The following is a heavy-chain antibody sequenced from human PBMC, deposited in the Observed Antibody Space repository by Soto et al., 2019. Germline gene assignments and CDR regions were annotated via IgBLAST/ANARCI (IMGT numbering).Heavy chain of an antibody. CDR2: IWYDGSNK. V-gene: IGHV3-33*01. CDR3: ARMYSSSLDY. D-gene: IGHD6-13*01. J-gene: IGHJ4*02. CDR1: GFTFSSYG. Sequence: QVQLVESGGGVVQPGRSMRLSCAASGFTFSSYGMHWVRQAPGKGLEWVAVIWYDGSNKYYADSVKGRFTISRDNSKNTLYLQMNSLRAEDTAVYNCARMYSSSLDYWGQGPLVTVSS.